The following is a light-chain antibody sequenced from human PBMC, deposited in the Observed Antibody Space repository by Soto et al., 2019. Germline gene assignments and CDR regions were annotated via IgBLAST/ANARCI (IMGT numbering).Light chain of an antibody. J-gene: IGKJ1*01. CDR1: QAISNW. CDR2: GAS. V-gene: IGKV1-12*01. CDR3: QQGNTFPPLT. Sequence: DIQMTQSPFSVSAFVGDRVTITCRASQAISNWLAWYQQKPGRAPKLLIYGASSLQSGVPSRFSGSGSGTYFTLTISGLQPEDFATYLCQQGNTFPPLTFGQGTKVEIK.